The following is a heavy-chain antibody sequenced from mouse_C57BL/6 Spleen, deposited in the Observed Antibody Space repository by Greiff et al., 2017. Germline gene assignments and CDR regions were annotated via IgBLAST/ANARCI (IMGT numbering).Heavy chain of an antibody. D-gene: IGHD2-5*01. CDR1: GYTFTSYW. CDR3: ARGGDSNYRFAY. Sequence: VQLQQPGAELVRPGSSVKLSCKASGYTFTSYWMHWVKQRPIQGLEWIGNIDPSDSETHYNQKFKDKATLTVDKSSSTAYMQLSSLTSEDSAVXYCARGGDSNYRFAYWGQGTLVTVSA. J-gene: IGHJ3*01. V-gene: IGHV1-52*01. CDR2: IDPSDSET.